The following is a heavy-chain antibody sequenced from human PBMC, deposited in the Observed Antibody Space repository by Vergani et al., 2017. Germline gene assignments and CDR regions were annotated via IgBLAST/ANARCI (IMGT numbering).Heavy chain of an antibody. CDR1: GFTFGDYA. Sequence: EVQVVESGGGLVQPGGSLRLSCAASGFTFGDYAMSWVRQAPGKGLEWVGRIRNKANDYTTQYAASVKGRFTISRDDSKSYLYLQMNSLQTEDTALYYCVRVKGSNWNDHLYDIWGQGTMVTVSS. V-gene: IGHV3-72*01. CDR2: IRNKANDYTT. D-gene: IGHD1-1*01. J-gene: IGHJ3*02. CDR3: VRVKGSNWNDHLYDI.